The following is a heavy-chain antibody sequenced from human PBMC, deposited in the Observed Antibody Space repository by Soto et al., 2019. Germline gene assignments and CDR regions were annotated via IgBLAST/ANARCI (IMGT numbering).Heavy chain of an antibody. CDR2: IIPIFGTA. V-gene: IGHV1-69*01. J-gene: IGHJ6*02. CDR3: ARDFVSRNLYYDSLKYYYYGMDV. D-gene: IGHD3-22*01. Sequence: QVQLVQSGAEVKKPGSSVKVSCKASGGTFSSYAISWVRQAPGQGLEWMGGIIPIFGTANYAQKFQGRVTITADESTSKVYMELSSLRSEDTAVYYCARDFVSRNLYYDSLKYYYYGMDVWGQGTTVTVSS. CDR1: GGTFSSYA.